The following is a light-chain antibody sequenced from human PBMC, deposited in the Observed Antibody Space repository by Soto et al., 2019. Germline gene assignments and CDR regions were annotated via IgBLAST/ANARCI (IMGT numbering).Light chain of an antibody. CDR2: KAS. J-gene: IGKJ4*01. Sequence: DIQMTQSPSTLSASVGDRVTITCRASQSVSGWLAWYQQKPGQATKLLIYKASILESGVPLRFSGSGSGTEFTPTISSLQPDDFATYYCQQSITFGGGTKVEI. CDR3: QQSIT. V-gene: IGKV1-5*03. CDR1: QSVSGW.